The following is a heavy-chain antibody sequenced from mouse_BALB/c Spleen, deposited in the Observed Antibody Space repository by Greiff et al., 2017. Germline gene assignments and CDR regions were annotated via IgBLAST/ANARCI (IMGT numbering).Heavy chain of an antibody. Sequence: EVQVVESGGGLVKPGGSLKLSCAASGFTFSSYAMSWVRQTPEKRLEWVASISSGGSTYYPDSVKGRFTISRDNARNILYLQMSSLRSEDTAMYYCARRGDYVWYFDVWGAGTTVTVSS. CDR3: ARRGDYVWYFDV. V-gene: IGHV5-6-5*01. CDR1: GFTFSSYA. D-gene: IGHD2-4*01. CDR2: ISSGGST. J-gene: IGHJ1*01.